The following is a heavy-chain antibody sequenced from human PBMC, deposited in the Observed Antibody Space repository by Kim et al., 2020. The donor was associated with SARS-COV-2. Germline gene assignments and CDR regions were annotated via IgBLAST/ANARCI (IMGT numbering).Heavy chain of an antibody. D-gene: IGHD1-26*01. CDR3: TGGGYNGY. Sequence: DGSVKYYVDSVRGRFTISRDNSKRSLYLEMNSLRADDTAVYYCTGGGYNGYWGQGTLVTVSS. J-gene: IGHJ4*02. CDR2: DGSVK. V-gene: IGHV3-7*01.